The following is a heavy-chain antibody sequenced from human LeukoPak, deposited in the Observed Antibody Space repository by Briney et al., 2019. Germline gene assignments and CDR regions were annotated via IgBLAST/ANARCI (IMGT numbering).Heavy chain of an antibody. J-gene: IGHJ4*02. CDR1: KFTSSHYG. CDR2: IWSDGTNQ. D-gene: IGHD4-11*01. Sequence: PGRSLRLSCAASKFTSSHYGMHWVRQAPGKGLQWVAVIWSDGTNQYYADSVKGRFTISRDNSNKMVYLQMNSLRADDTGVYYCAKDAQRGFDYSNSLEYWGQGALVIVSS. V-gene: IGHV3-33*06. CDR3: AKDAQRGFDYSNSLEY.